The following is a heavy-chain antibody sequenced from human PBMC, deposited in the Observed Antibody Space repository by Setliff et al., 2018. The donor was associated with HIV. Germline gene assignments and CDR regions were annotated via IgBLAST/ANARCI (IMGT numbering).Heavy chain of an antibody. Sequence: PSETLSLTCTISGGSISSYYWSWIRQPPGKGLEWIGRIYVPGISNYNPSLKSRVTISADTSKNQFSLKLSSVTAADTTVYYCARHSGLGGYYSPFDYWGPGTLVTVSS. CDR2: IYVPGIS. CDR1: GGSISSYY. V-gene: IGHV4-59*08. D-gene: IGHD3-22*01. J-gene: IGHJ4*02. CDR3: ARHSGLGGYYSPFDY.